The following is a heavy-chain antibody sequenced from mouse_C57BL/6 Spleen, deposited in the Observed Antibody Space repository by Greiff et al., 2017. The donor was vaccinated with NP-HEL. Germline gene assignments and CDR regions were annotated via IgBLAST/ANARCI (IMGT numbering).Heavy chain of an antibody. J-gene: IGHJ4*01. CDR2: ISYDGSN. CDR3: ARETGKNDAMDY. CDR1: GYSITSGYY. Sequence: DVQLQESGPGLVKPSQSLSLTCSVTGYSITSGYYWNWIRQFPGNKLEWMGYISYDGSNNYNPSLKNRISITRDTSKNHFFLKFNSVNTEDTATYYCARETGKNDAMDYWGQGTSVTVSS. D-gene: IGHD4-1*01. V-gene: IGHV3-6*01.